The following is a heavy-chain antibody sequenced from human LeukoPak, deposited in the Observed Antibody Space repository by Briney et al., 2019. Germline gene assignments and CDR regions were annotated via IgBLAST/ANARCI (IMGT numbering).Heavy chain of an antibody. CDR1: GFTFASYA. J-gene: IGHJ4*02. CDR2: ITASGFST. CDR3: AKSDVERAMVGDY. D-gene: IGHD5-18*01. V-gene: IGHV3-23*01. Sequence: GGSLRLSCAASGFTFASYAMSCLRQAPGKGLEWVSVITASGFSTYYADSVKGRFTISRDNSKNTLFLQMNSLRAEDTAVYYFAKSDVERAMVGDYWGQGTLVTVSS.